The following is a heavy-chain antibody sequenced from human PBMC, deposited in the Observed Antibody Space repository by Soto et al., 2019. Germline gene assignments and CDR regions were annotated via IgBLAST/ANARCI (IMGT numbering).Heavy chain of an antibody. CDR3: ARNNGMDV. Sequence: EVQLLESGGGLVQPGGSLTLSCAASGFTFTNYGLNWVRQAPGKGLEWVSFSAGYGGPTYYADSVKGRFTMSRDNSKRTLFLQMNGLRVEDTAVYYCARNNGMDVWGKGTTVTVSS. J-gene: IGHJ6*04. V-gene: IGHV3-23*01. D-gene: IGHD2-8*01. CDR2: SAGYGGPT. CDR1: GFTFTNYG.